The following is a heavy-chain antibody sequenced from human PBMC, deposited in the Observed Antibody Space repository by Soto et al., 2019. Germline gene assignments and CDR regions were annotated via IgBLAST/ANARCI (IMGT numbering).Heavy chain of an antibody. J-gene: IGHJ1*01. V-gene: IGHV1-46*01. CDR1: GYPFTNNY. Sequence: QVQLVQSGAEVKKPGASVKISCKASGYPFTNNYINWVRQAPGQGLEWIGVLNTSGGSTKYAKYGQEFQGRVTMTSDTSTITVSMELSSLRSEDTAIYYCARVYGLVQHDDFWSGYYDDWVQGTLVTVSS. CDR3: ARVYGLVQHDDFWSGYYDD. CDR2: LNTSGGST. D-gene: IGHD3-3*01.